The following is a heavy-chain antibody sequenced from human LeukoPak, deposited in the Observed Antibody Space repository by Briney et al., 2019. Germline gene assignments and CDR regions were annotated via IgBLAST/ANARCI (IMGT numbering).Heavy chain of an antibody. Sequence: ASVKVSCKASGYTFTSYYMHWVRQAPGQGLEWMGWINPNSGGTNYAQKFQGRVTMTRDTSISTAYMELSRLRSDDTAVYYCARVVQDDYYYYGMDVWGQGTTVTVSS. CDR1: GYTFTSYY. J-gene: IGHJ6*02. CDR3: ARVVQDDYYYYGMDV. V-gene: IGHV1-2*02. CDR2: INPNSGGT.